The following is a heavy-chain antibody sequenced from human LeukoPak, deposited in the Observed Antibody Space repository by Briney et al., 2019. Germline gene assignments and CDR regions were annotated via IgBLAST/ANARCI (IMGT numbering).Heavy chain of an antibody. J-gene: IGHJ4*02. V-gene: IGHV3-21*01. CDR1: GFTFSSYS. D-gene: IGHD2-15*01. CDR3: ARIFYCSGGSCYLEIDY. CDR2: ISSSSSYI. Sequence: GGSLRLSCAASGFTFSSYSMNWVRQAPGKGLEWVSSISSSSSYIYYADSVKGRFTISRDNAKNSLYLQMNSLRAEDTAVYYCARIFYCSGGSCYLEIDYWGQGTLVTVSS.